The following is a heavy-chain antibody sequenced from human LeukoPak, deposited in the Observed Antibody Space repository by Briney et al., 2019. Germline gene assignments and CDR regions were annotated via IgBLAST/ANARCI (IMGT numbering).Heavy chain of an antibody. CDR1: GGSISSSSYY. Sequence: SETLSLTCTVSGGSISSSSYYWGWIRQPPGKGLEWIGSIYYSGSTYYNPSLKSRVTISVDTSKNQFSLKLSSVTAADTAVYYCARDLYYYDSSGYYYYQYSDYWGQGTLVTVSS. CDR2: IYYSGST. CDR3: ARDLYYYDSSGYYYYQYSDY. J-gene: IGHJ4*02. V-gene: IGHV4-39*07. D-gene: IGHD3-22*01.